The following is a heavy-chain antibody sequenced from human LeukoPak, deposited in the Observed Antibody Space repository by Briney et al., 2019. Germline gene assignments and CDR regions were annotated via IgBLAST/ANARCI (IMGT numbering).Heavy chain of an antibody. CDR1: GFTFSDYY. J-gene: IGHJ6*03. CDR2: ISSSGSTI. V-gene: IGHV3-11*04. CDR3: ARDLTTLYYYYYYYMDV. D-gene: IGHD1-1*01. Sequence: GGSLRLSCEASGFTFSDYYMSWIRQAPGEGLEWVSYISSSGSTIYYADSVKGRFTISRDNAKNSLYLQMNSLRAEDTAVYYCARDLTTLYYYYYYYMDVWGKGTTVTVSS.